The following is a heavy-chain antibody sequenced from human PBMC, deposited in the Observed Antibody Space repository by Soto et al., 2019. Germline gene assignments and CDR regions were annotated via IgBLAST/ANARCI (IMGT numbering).Heavy chain of an antibody. Sequence: QVQLVESGGGVVQPGRSLRLSCAASGFTFSSYGMHWVRQAPGKGLEWVAVIWYDGSNKYYADSVKGRFTISRDNSKNTLYLQMNSLRAEDTAVYYCARLRGSSSDFFDFWGQGTLVTVSS. D-gene: IGHD6-6*01. J-gene: IGHJ4*02. CDR3: ARLRGSSSDFFDF. V-gene: IGHV3-33*01. CDR1: GFTFSSYG. CDR2: IWYDGSNK.